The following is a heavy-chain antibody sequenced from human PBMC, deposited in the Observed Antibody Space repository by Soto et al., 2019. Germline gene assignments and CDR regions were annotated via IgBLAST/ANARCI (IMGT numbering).Heavy chain of an antibody. V-gene: IGHV4-61*01. Sequence: SETLSLTCTVSGASVSSGSYYWSWIRQPPGKGLEWIGHIYYSGSTSYNPSLKSRVTMSVDTSKNQFSLKLSSVTAADTAVYYCARTYYDYGDYDGYYYYMDVWGKGTTVTV. CDR1: GASVSSGSYY. D-gene: IGHD4-17*01. CDR2: IYYSGST. J-gene: IGHJ6*03. CDR3: ARTYYDYGDYDGYYYYMDV.